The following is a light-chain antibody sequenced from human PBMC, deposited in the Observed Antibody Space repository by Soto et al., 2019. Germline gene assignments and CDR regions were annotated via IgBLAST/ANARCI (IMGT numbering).Light chain of an antibody. CDR2: GAS. V-gene: IGKV3-15*01. Sequence: IMITQCPATLSVSTVERATLSCRASQSVSSNLAWYQQKPGQAPRLLIYGASTRATGIPARFSGSGSGTEFTLTISSLQPEDFATYYCQQSYSTPITFGQGTRLEIK. J-gene: IGKJ5*01. CDR3: QQSYSTPIT. CDR1: QSVSSN.